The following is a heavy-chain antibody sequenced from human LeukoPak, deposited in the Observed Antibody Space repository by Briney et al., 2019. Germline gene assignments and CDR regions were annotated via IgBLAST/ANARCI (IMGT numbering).Heavy chain of an antibody. Sequence: PSHTLSLTCNISGVSISAGRYYWAWIRQRPGKGLEWLGYKYYSGGAKYNPSLKSRLTISIDTPENQFSLHLNSVTASDTAVYFCATPYCSGISCLDVFNIWGQGRMVTVSS. CDR3: ATPYCSGISCLDVFNI. J-gene: IGHJ3*02. V-gene: IGHV4-31*03. CDR2: KYYSGGA. D-gene: IGHD2-15*01. CDR1: GVSISAGRYY.